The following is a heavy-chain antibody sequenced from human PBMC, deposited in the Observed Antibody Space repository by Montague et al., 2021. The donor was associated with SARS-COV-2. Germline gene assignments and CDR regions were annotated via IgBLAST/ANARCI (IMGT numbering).Heavy chain of an antibody. Sequence: PPLVKPTQTLTLTCTFSGFSLNTSGEGVGWVRQPPGKALEWLALIYWDDDKRYSPSLKSGSTISKDTTKNEVVLTVANMDPVDTATYYCARYGDYGPWFDPWGQGTLVTVSS. J-gene: IGHJ5*02. CDR1: GFSLNTSGEG. CDR2: IYWDDDK. V-gene: IGHV2-5*02. CDR3: ARYGDYGPWFDP. D-gene: IGHD4-17*01.